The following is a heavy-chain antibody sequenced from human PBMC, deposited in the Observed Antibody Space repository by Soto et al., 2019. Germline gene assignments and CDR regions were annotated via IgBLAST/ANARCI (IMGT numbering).Heavy chain of an antibody. V-gene: IGHV3-23*01. CDR1: GFTFSSYA. J-gene: IGHJ4*02. Sequence: EVQLLESGGGLVQPGGSLRLSCAASGFTFSSYAMIWVRQAPGKGLDWVSAISVSVGSTYYADSVKGRFTISRDKTKNPLYMQMNSLKAEDMAVYYCAKVERAVDDIIDCGQGTLVTVSS. CDR2: ISVSVGST. CDR3: AKVERAVDDIID. D-gene: IGHD3-22*01.